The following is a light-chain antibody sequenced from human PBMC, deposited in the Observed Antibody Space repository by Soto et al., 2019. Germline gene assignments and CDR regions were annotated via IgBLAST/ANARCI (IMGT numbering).Light chain of an antibody. CDR1: QSVSST. V-gene: IGKV3-15*01. CDR3: QQYNKWPIT. Sequence: EIVLTQSPATLSLSPGERATLSCRASQSVSSTLAWYHQKPGQAPSLLVYDTSTRATSVPARFSGSGSGTEFTLTISSLQSEDFGVYYCQQYNKWPITFGQGTRLEIK. CDR2: DTS. J-gene: IGKJ5*01.